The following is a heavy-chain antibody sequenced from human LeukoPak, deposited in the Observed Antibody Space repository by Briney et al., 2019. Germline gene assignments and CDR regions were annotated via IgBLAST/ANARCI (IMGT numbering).Heavy chain of an antibody. CDR1: GFTFSSYW. J-gene: IGHJ4*02. V-gene: IGHV3-7*01. CDR2: IKQDGSEK. CDR3: ARSKDILRWPFDY. D-gene: IGHD3-9*01. Sequence: PGGSLRLSCAASGFTFSSYWMSWVRQAPGKGLEWVANIKQDGSEKYYVDSVKGRFTISRDNAKNSLYLQMNSLRAEDTAVYYCARSKDILRWPFDYWGQGTLVTVSS.